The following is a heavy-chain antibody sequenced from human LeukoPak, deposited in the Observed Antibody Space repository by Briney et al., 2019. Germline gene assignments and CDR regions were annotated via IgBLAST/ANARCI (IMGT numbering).Heavy chain of an antibody. Sequence: GGSLRLSCAASGFMFPDYGMDWVRQVPGKGLEWVSGINWDASSTNHADSVKGRFTIYRDNAKNSLYLQMNTLRAEDTALYYCARDFKYCTGGVCYFTAVADYWGQGTLVTVSS. CDR3: ARDFKYCTGGVCYFTAVADY. D-gene: IGHD2-8*02. V-gene: IGHV3-20*04. J-gene: IGHJ4*02. CDR1: GFMFPDYG. CDR2: INWDASST.